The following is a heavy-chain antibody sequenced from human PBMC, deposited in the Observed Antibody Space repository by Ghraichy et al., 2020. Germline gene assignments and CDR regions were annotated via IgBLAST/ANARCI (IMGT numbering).Heavy chain of an antibody. D-gene: IGHD2-2*01. J-gene: IGHJ4*02. CDR3: AKDQRFLGVVPAAPFDY. Sequence: GESLNISCAASGFTFSSYAMSWVRQAPGKGLEWVSAISGSGGSTYYADSVKGRFTISRDNSKNTLYLQMNSLRAEDTAVYYCAKDQRFLGVVPAAPFDYWGQGTLVTVSS. V-gene: IGHV3-23*01. CDR1: GFTFSSYA. CDR2: ISGSGGST.